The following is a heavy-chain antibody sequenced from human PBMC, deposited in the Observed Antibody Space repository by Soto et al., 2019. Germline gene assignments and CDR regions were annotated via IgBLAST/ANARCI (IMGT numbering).Heavy chain of an antibody. CDR2: ISGSGDST. J-gene: IGHJ6*02. V-gene: IGHV3-23*01. Sequence: EVQVLESGGGLVQPGGSLRLSCAASGFTFSSYAMSWVRQAPGKGLEWVSAISGSGDSTRYADSVQGRFTISRYTSKHTLYLQMNSLRAEDTAVYYCAKFYYGDYSYYYYGMDVWGQGTTVTVSS. CDR3: AKFYYGDYSYYYYGMDV. CDR1: GFTFSSYA. D-gene: IGHD4-17*01.